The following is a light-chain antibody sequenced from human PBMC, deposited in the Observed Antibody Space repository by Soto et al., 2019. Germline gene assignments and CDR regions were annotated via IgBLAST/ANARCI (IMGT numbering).Light chain of an antibody. CDR2: DAS. V-gene: IGKV3-11*01. J-gene: IGKJ4*01. Sequence: ETVLTQSPATLSLSPGESATLSCRASQSVSTYLAWYQQKPGQAPRLLIYDASNRVTGIPARFRGSGSWTDFTLTIISLEPDDCAVYYCQQYSVWPLTFGVGTKVDIK. CDR1: QSVSTY. CDR3: QQYSVWPLT.